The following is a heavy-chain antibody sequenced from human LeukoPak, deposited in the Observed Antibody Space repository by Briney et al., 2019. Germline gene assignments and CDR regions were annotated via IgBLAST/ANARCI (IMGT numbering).Heavy chain of an antibody. CDR3: ARGGRSGGYDYYYGMDV. CDR2: IYSGGST. D-gene: IGHD2-15*01. Sequence: PGGSLRLSCAASGFTVSSNYMSWVRQAPGKGLEWVSVIYSGGSTYYADSVKGRFTISRDNSKNTLYLQMNSLRAEDTAVYYCARGGRSGGYDYYYGMDVWGQGTTVTVSS. V-gene: IGHV3-66*01. CDR1: GFTVSSNY. J-gene: IGHJ6*02.